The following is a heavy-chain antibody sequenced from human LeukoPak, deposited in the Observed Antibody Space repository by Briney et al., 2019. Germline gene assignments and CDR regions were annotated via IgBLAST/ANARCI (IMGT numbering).Heavy chain of an antibody. CDR1: GYASNAYG. J-gene: IGHJ4*02. Sequence: DSVKVSCKPSGYASNAYGISWVRQPPGRGLEWLGWISGYNYNTNYAQMFRGRVTMTIDTSTITAYMELRSLTSDDTAVYYCARDKSVATAPRHPFDYWGQGTLITVSS. V-gene: IGHV1-18*01. D-gene: IGHD5-12*01. CDR3: ARDKSVATAPRHPFDY. CDR2: ISGYNYNT.